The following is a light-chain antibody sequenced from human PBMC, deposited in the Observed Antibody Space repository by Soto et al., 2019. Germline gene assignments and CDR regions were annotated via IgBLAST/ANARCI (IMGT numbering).Light chain of an antibody. CDR2: WAS. J-gene: IGKJ4*01. V-gene: IGKV4-1*01. CDR1: QSILDRSKNKYY. Sequence: DIVMTQSPDSLAVSLGERATFNCKSSQSILDRSKNKYYLAWYQQKSGQPPKLLIYWASLRESGVPDRFTGSGSGTDFTLIINSLQAEDVAVYYCQTYYRVPLTFGGGTKVELK. CDR3: QTYYRVPLT.